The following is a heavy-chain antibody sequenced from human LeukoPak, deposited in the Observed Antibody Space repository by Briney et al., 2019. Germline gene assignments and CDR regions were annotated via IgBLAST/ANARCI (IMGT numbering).Heavy chain of an antibody. CDR2: MNPNSCNA. Sequence: ASXXVSCKASGYTFTRYDINWVGQATGQGHEWMGWMNPNSCNAGHAHKFPCRLTMTRNTSITTSYMELSSLRSEDTAVYYCARGDLAGYPQGEIDYWGQGTLVTVSS. V-gene: IGHV1-8*01. D-gene: IGHD5-12*01. J-gene: IGHJ4*02. CDR3: ARGDLAGYPQGEIDY. CDR1: GYTFTRYD.